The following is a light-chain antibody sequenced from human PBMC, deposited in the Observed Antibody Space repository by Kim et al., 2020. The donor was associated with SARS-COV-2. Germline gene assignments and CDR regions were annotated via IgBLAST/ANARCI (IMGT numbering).Light chain of an antibody. J-gene: IGKJ1*01. CDR3: QQYGSSPAT. CDR1: QTVTSNY. CDR2: GTS. Sequence: SPGERATLSCRASQTVTSNYLAWYQQKPGQAPRLLIYGTSSRATGIPDRFSGSGSGTDFTLTISRLEPEDFAVYYCQQYGSSPATFGQGTKVDTK. V-gene: IGKV3-20*01.